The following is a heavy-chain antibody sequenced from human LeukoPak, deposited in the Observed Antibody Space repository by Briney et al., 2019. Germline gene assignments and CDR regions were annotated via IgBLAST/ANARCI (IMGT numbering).Heavy chain of an antibody. CDR2: INTDGTVT. CDR1: GFTFSKYW. J-gene: IGHJ3*02. CDR3: ARAPYDSTGYETPLAFDI. V-gene: IGHV3-74*01. Sequence: GGSLRLSCAASGFTFSKYWMLWVRQAPGKGLESVSRINTDGTVTTYADSVKGRFTISRDNAKNSLYLQMNSLRAEDTAVYYCARAPYDSTGYETPLAFDIWGQGTMVTVSS. D-gene: IGHD3-22*01.